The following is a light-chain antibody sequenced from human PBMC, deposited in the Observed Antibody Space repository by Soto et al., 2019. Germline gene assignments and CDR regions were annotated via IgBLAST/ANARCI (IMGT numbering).Light chain of an antibody. CDR1: QRINKY. Sequence: DIQMTQSPSSLSASVGDSVTIPCRASQRINKYLNWYQQRSGRAPRLLIHTASSLHSGVPSRFSGSGSGSDFTLTISSLQPEDFVTYYCQHYNSYSEAFGQGTKVELK. CDR2: TAS. J-gene: IGKJ1*01. V-gene: IGKV1-39*01. CDR3: QHYNSYSEA.